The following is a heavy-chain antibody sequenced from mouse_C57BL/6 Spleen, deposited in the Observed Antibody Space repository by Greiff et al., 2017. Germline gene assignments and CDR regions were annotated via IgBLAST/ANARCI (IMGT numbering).Heavy chain of an antibody. CDR1: GYTFTSYW. V-gene: IGHV1-55*01. J-gene: IGHJ3*01. CDR3: ASIYDYESGPWFAY. CDR2: IYPGSGST. D-gene: IGHD2-4*01. Sequence: VQLQQPGAELVKPGASVKMSCKASGYTFTSYWITWVKQRPGQGLEWIGDIYPGSGSTNYNEKFKSKATLTVDTSSSTAYMQLSSLTSEDSAVYYCASIYDYESGPWFAYWGQGTLVTVSA.